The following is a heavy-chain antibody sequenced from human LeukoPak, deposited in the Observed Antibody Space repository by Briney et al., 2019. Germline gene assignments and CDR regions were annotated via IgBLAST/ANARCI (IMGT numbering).Heavy chain of an antibody. CDR2: IYYSGST. J-gene: IGHJ4*02. D-gene: IGHD3-3*01. Sequence: SETLSLTCTVSGGSISSYYWSWIRQPPGKGLEWIGYIYYSGSTNYHPSLKSRVTISVDTSKNQFSLKLSSVTAADTAVYYCARSIYDFWSGYYGIYFDYWGQGTLVTVSS. CDR3: ARSIYDFWSGYYGIYFDY. CDR1: GGSISSYY. V-gene: IGHV4-59*01.